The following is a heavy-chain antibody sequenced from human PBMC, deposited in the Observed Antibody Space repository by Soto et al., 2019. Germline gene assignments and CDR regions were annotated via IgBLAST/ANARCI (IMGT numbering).Heavy chain of an antibody. V-gene: IGHV3-23*01. CDR1: GFTFNNYA. J-gene: IGHJ4*02. CDR3: AKGRGGSGSLTPRVDF. D-gene: IGHD3-10*01. Sequence: EVQLLESGGGLVQPGGSLRLSCAASGFTFNNYAMTWVRQAPGKGLEWGSAISGGGDTTSYADSVKGRFTVSRDGSKNTQYLQMSSLRSEDPALYYCAKGRGGSGSLTPRVDFWGQGTLVTVSS. CDR2: ISGGGDTT.